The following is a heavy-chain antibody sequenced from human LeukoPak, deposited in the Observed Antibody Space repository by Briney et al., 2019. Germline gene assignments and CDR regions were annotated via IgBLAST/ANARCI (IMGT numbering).Heavy chain of an antibody. CDR1: GYTFTSYY. Sequence: ASVKVSCKASGYTFTSYYIHWVRQAPGQGLEWMGIINPSGGSTTYAQKFRGRVTITRDTSTSTVYMELSSLRSEDTAVYYCVSFVAAAGKEVDYWGQGTLVTVSS. CDR2: INPSGGST. D-gene: IGHD6-13*01. CDR3: VSFVAAAGKEVDY. J-gene: IGHJ4*02. V-gene: IGHV1-46*01.